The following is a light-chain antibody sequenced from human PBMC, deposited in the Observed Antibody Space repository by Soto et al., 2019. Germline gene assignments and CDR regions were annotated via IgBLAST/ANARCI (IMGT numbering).Light chain of an antibody. CDR3: QQYNNWPLT. CDR1: QSVSSN. Sequence: EIVMTQSPATLSVSPGERATLSCRASQSVSSNLAGYHQKPGQAPRLLIYGASTRATDIPARFSGSGSGTEFTLTISSLQSEDIAVYYCQQYNNWPLTFGGGTKGDIK. J-gene: IGKJ4*01. CDR2: GAS. V-gene: IGKV3-15*01.